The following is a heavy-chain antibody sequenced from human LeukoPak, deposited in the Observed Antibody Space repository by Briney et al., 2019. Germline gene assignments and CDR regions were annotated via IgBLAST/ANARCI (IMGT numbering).Heavy chain of an antibody. CDR2: IYPVDSDA. D-gene: IGHD6-13*01. CDR3: ARQEGSSWPFDY. J-gene: IGHJ4*02. Sequence: GESLKISCKASGYSFSNHWIGWVRQMPGKGLEYMGIIYPVDSDARYSPSFRGQVTMSADMSINTAYLQWSSLKASDTAMYYCARQEGSSWPFDYWGQGTLVTVSS. CDR1: GYSFSNHW. V-gene: IGHV5-51*01.